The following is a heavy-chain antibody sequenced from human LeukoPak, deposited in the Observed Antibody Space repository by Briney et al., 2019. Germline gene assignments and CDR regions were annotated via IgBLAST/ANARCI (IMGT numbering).Heavy chain of an antibody. J-gene: IGHJ4*02. CDR2: IRYDGSNK. V-gene: IGHV3-30*02. D-gene: IGHD3-10*01. CDR1: GLTFSNYG. Sequence: GGSLRLSCEASGLTFSNYGMHWVRQAPGKGLEWVAFIRYDGSNKYYADSVKGRFTISRDNSKNTLYLQMNSLRAEDTAVYYCANMDPFWGQGTLVTVSS. CDR3: ANMDPF.